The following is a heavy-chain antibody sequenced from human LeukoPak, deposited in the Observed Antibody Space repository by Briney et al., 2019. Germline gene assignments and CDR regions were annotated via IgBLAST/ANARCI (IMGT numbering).Heavy chain of an antibody. D-gene: IGHD3-9*01. CDR2: IYPGDSDT. CDR1: GYSFTSYW. Sequence: GESLRISCKGSGYSFTSYWIGWVRQMPGKGLEWMGIIYPGDSDTRYSPSFQGQVTISADKSISTAYLQWSSLKASDTAMYYCARHRDDILTGNYFAHYMDVWGEGTTVTVSS. V-gene: IGHV5-51*01. CDR3: ARHRDDILTGNYFAHYMDV. J-gene: IGHJ6*03.